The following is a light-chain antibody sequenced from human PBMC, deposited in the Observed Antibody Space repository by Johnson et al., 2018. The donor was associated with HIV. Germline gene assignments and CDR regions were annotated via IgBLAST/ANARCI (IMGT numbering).Light chain of an antibody. Sequence: QSVLTQPPSVSAAPGQKVTISCSGSSSNIGNNYVSWYQQLPGTAPKLLIYENNKRPSGIPDRFSGSKSGTSATLVITGLQTGDESDYYCGTWDNSLTAGVFGSGTKDNVI. CDR1: SSNIGNNY. J-gene: IGLJ1*01. CDR2: ENN. CDR3: GTWDNSLTAGV. V-gene: IGLV1-51*02.